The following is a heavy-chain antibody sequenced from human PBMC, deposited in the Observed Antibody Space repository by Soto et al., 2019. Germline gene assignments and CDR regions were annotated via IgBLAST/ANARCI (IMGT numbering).Heavy chain of an antibody. CDR2: ISTSGGAI. D-gene: IGHD4-17*01. V-gene: IGHV3-48*03. CDR3: ARERGYGRNPHYFAY. CDR1: AFTVGSYE. J-gene: IGHJ4*02. Sequence: LTLSDAVSAFTVGSYEMNWGHQAPEKGLEWVSYISTSGGAIYNADSVKGRFTIPRDNAKNSLYLKRNSLRAEDTAVYYCARERGYGRNPHYFAYWGQG.